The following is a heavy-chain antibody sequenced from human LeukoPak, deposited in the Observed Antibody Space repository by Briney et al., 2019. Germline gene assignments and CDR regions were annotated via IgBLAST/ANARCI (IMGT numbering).Heavy chain of an antibody. D-gene: IGHD3-22*01. CDR2: IYTSGST. Sequence: SETLSPTCTVSGGSISSYYWSWIRQPAGKGLEWIGRIYTSGSTNYNPSLKSRVTMSVDTSKNQFSLKLSSVTAADTAVYYCARDAYYYDTSGYYIIDYWGQGTLVTVSS. V-gene: IGHV4-4*07. J-gene: IGHJ4*02. CDR3: ARDAYYYDTSGYYIIDY. CDR1: GGSISSYY.